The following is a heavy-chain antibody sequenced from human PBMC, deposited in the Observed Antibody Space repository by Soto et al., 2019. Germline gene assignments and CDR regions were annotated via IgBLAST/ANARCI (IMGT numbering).Heavy chain of an antibody. CDR1: GFTFSAYA. Sequence: EVQLLESGGGVVQPGGSLRLSCAASGFTFSAYAMSWVRQAPGKGLQWVSGVGGSDTDKHYADSVRGRFTVSRDNSKNTLYLQMNSLRVDDTAVYYCAKDATAVNGVWDPFDMWGQGKEVTVSS. CDR2: VGGSDTDK. J-gene: IGHJ3*02. D-gene: IGHD2-8*01. V-gene: IGHV3-23*01. CDR3: AKDATAVNGVWDPFDM.